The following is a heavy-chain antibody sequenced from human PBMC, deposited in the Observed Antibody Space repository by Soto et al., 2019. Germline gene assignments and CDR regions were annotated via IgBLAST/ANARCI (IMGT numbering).Heavy chain of an antibody. J-gene: IGHJ6*02. D-gene: IGHD3-10*01. CDR1: GGSFSGYY. CDR3: ARDMVRGAGLGMHV. Sequence: SETLSLTCAVYGGSFSGYYWSWIRQPPGKGLEWIGEINHSGSTNYNPSLKSRVTISVDTSKNQFSLKLSSVTAADTAVYYCARDMVRGAGLGMHVWGQGTTVTVSS. V-gene: IGHV4-34*01. CDR2: INHSGST.